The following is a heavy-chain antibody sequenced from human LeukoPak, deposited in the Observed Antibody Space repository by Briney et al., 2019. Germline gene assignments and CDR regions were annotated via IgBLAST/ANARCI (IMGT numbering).Heavy chain of an antibody. CDR1: GYTLTELS. CDR2: FDPEDGET. V-gene: IGHV1-24*01. D-gene: IGHD3-10*01. CDR3: ATDYYGSGSYT. Sequence: EASVTVSCTVSGYTLTELSMHWVRQAPGKGLEWMGGFDPEDGETIYAQKFQGRVTMTEDTSTDTAYMELSSLRSEDTAVYYCATDYYGSGSYTWGQGTLVTVPS. J-gene: IGHJ5*02.